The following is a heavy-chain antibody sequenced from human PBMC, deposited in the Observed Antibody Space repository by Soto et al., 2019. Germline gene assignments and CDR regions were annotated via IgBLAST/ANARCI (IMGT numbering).Heavy chain of an antibody. J-gene: IGHJ5*02. CDR3: TRDASRDSSARGWFDP. CDR1: GFTFRSFT. Sequence: RGSLRLSCAASGFTFRSFTMNWVRQAPGKGLEWVSTISSNSAYIYYTDALRGRFTISRDNAKNSLHLQMNSLRAEDTAVYYCTRDASRDSSARGWFDPWGPGTLVTVSS. V-gene: IGHV3-21*01. D-gene: IGHD6-13*01. CDR2: ISSNSAYI.